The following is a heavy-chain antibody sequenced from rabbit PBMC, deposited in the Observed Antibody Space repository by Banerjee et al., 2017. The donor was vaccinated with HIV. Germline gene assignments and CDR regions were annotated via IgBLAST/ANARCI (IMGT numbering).Heavy chain of an antibody. V-gene: IGHV1S45*01. J-gene: IGHJ4*01. CDR2: IGIGSGDT. CDR1: GFSLSSGYN. D-gene: IGHD4-1*01. CDR3: AREVVAGNYFNL. Sequence: QEQLVESGGGLVQPEGSLTLTCTASGFSLSSGYNMCWVRQAPGKGLQWIACIGIGSGDTYYATWAKGRFTISKTSSTTVTLQMTSLTAADTATYFCAREVVAGNYFNLWGPGTLVTVS.